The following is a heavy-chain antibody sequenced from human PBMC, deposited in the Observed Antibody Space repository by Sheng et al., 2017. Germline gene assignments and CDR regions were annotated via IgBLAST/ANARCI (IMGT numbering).Heavy chain of an antibody. D-gene: IGHD2-2*01. J-gene: IGHJ6*03. CDR3: ARAAGYCSSTSCYVFGYYYYMDV. CDR1: GFTFSSYS. V-gene: IGHV3-21*01. CDR2: ISSSSSYI. Sequence: EVQLVESGGGLVKPGGSLRLSCAASGFTFSSYSMNWVRQAPGKGLEWVSSISSSSSYIYYADSVKGRFTISRDNAKNSLYLQMNSLRAEDTAVYYCARAAGYCSSTSCYVFGYYYYMDVWGKGTTVTVSS.